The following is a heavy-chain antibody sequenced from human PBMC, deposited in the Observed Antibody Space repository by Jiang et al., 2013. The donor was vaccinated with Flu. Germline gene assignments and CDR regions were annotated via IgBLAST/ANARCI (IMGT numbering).Heavy chain of an antibody. CDR3: ARGYNYGYRAFDI. J-gene: IGHJ3*02. Sequence: LLKPSETLSLTCIVSGGSISSYYWSWIRQPPGKGLEWIGYIYYSGNTNYNPSPKSRVTISVDTSKSQFSLKLSSVTAADTAVYYCARGYNYGYRAFDIWGQGTMVTVSS. CDR1: GGSISSYY. CDR2: IYYSGNT. V-gene: IGHV4-59*08. D-gene: IGHD5-18*01.